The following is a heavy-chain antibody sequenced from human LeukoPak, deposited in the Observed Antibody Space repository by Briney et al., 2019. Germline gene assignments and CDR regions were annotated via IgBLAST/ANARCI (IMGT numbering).Heavy chain of an antibody. J-gene: IGHJ3*02. V-gene: IGHV3-30-3*01. CDR1: GFTFSSYA. D-gene: IGHD6-13*01. CDR3: TTDRYSTIWPNAFDI. CDR2: ISYDGSNK. Sequence: PGRSLRLSCAASGFTFSSYAMHWVRQAPGKGLEWVAVISYDGSNKYYADSVKGRFTISRDNSKNTLYLQMNSLKTEDTAVYYCTTDRYSTIWPNAFDIWGQGTMVTVSS.